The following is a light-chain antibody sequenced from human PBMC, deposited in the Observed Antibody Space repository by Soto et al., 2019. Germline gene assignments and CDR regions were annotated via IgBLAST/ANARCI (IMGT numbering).Light chain of an antibody. CDR2: DAS. J-gene: IGKJ4*01. Sequence: DIQMTQSPSTLSGSVGERVTITCRASQSIHSWLAWYPQKRGKAPKIXIYDASTLQRGVPSRFSGSGAGTDFTRTISSLQPEDFATDYCPQADSFTLTFGGGTKV. CDR1: QSIHSW. V-gene: IGKV1-5*01. CDR3: PQADSFTLT.